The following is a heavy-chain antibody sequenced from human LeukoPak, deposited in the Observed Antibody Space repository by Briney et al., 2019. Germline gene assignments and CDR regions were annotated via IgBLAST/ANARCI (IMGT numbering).Heavy chain of an antibody. CDR2: INPNSGGT. Sequence: ASVKVSCKASGYTFTGYYMHWVRQAPGQGLEWMGWINPNSGGTNYAQKFQGWVTMTRGTSISTAYMELSRLRSDDTAVYYCAREVPVTTMIVVDAFDIWGQGTMVTVSS. D-gene: IGHD3-22*01. V-gene: IGHV1-2*04. CDR3: AREVPVTTMIVVDAFDI. CDR1: GYTFTGYY. J-gene: IGHJ3*02.